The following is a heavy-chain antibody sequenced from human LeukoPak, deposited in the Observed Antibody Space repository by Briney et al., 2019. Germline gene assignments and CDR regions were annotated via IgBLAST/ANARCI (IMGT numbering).Heavy chain of an antibody. Sequence: SETLSLTCTVSGGSIRSGSYYWSWIRQPAGKGLEWIGRIYTSGSTNYNPSLKSRVTISVDTSKNQFSLKLSSVTAADTAVYYCARGVRWYYDFWSGYYSDAFDIWGQGTMVTVSS. CDR1: GGSIRSGSYY. CDR3: ARGVRWYYDFWSGYYSDAFDI. CDR2: IYTSGST. V-gene: IGHV4-61*02. J-gene: IGHJ3*02. D-gene: IGHD3-3*01.